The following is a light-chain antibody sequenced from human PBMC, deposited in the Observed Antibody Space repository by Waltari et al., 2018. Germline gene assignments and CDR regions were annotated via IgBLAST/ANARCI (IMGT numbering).Light chain of an antibody. CDR2: WAS. CDR3: QQTFSAIT. V-gene: IGKV4-1*01. Sequence: DIVMTQSPDSMAVTLGERATINCTSRQSVLYSANNENYSAWYKHKPGQYPKLIIHWASTRESGVPDRFVGSESGTDFTLTINSLQAEYVAVYYCQQTFSAITFVGGNKVEIK. CDR1: QSVLYSANNENY. J-gene: IGKJ4*01.